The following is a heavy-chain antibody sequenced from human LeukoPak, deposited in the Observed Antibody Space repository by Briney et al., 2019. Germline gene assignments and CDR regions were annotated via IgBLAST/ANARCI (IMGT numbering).Heavy chain of an antibody. J-gene: IGHJ3*02. D-gene: IGHD3-3*01. CDR3: ARGELEVLRFLEWLSDAFDI. CDR2: ISGSGGST. CDR1: GFTFSSYA. Sequence: GGSQRLSCAASGFTFSSYAMSWVRQAPGKGLEWVSAISGSGGSTYYADSVKGRFTISRDNSKNTLYLQMNSLRAEDTAVYYCARGELEVLRFLEWLSDAFDIWGQGTMVTVSS. V-gene: IGHV3-23*01.